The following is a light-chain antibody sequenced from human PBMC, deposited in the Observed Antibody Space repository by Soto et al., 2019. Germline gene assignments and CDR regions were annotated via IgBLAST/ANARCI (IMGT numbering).Light chain of an antibody. CDR1: QGISSY. Sequence: DIQLTQSPSFLSASVGDRVTITCRASQGISSYLAWYQQKPGKAPKLLIYAASTLQSGVPSRFSGSGSAPEFTLTISSLQPEDFATYYCQQLNSCPRVTFGQGTKLEIK. CDR3: QQLNSCPRVT. J-gene: IGKJ2*01. CDR2: AAS. V-gene: IGKV1-9*01.